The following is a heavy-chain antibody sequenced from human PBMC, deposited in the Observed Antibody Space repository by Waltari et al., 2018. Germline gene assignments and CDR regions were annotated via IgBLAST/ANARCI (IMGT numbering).Heavy chain of an antibody. D-gene: IGHD5-12*01. CDR2: IYYSGST. CDR1: GGSLSSSRYF. Sequence: QLQLQESGPGLVKPSATLSLTCTVSGGSLSSSRYFWAWIRQPPGKGLEWIGIIYYSGSTYYNLSLKSRVTISVDRSTNQVSLKLTSVTAADTAVYFCAREVPRNGYIGLIYYYMDVWGKGTTVTVSS. J-gene: IGHJ6*03. V-gene: IGHV4-39*01. CDR3: AREVPRNGYIGLIYYYMDV.